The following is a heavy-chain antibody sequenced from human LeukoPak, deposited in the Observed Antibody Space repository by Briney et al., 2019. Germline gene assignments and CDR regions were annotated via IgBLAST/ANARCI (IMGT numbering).Heavy chain of an antibody. Sequence: GGSLRLSCAASGFTFSTYTMNWVRQAPGKGLEWVSSISSSSSYIYYADSVKGRFTISRDNAKNSLYLQMNSLRAEDTALYYCTRDDGSYSRSPGFDYWGQGNLVTVSS. CDR3: TRDDGSYSRSPGFDY. V-gene: IGHV3-21*01. CDR1: GFTFSTYT. D-gene: IGHD1-26*01. J-gene: IGHJ4*02. CDR2: ISSSSSYI.